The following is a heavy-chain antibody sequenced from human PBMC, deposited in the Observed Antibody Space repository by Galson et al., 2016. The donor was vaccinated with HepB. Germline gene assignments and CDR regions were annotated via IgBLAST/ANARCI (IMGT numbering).Heavy chain of an antibody. J-gene: IGHJ4*02. D-gene: IGHD3-3*01. Sequence: SLRLSCAASGFTFSDYSMHWVRQAPGKGLEWLGVMSYDENHKYYADYVKDRITISRDNFKNTLYLHMNGLRAEDTAVYYCARDRGLRFLEWFMAWWGQGTLVTVSS. CDR3: ARDRGLRFLEWFMAW. CDR1: GFTFSDYS. CDR2: MSYDENHK. V-gene: IGHV3-30*04.